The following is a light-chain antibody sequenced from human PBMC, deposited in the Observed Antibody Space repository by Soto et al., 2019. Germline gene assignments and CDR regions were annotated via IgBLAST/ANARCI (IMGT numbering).Light chain of an antibody. CDR3: QQSYSTPLT. CDR2: GAS. J-gene: IGKJ4*01. Sequence: DIQMTQSPSSLSASVGDRVTITCRASQTITYYLNWYQQKPGKAPKLLIYGASSLQPGVPSRFSGSGSGTDFTLTISSLQPEDSASYYCQQSYSTPLTFGGGTKVEIK. V-gene: IGKV1-39*01. CDR1: QTITYY.